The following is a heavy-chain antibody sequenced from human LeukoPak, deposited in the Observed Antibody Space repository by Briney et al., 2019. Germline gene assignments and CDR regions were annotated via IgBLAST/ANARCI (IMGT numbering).Heavy chain of an antibody. D-gene: IGHD3-16*01. CDR3: ARGGGRGRTGFDY. CDR1: GFTFSSYS. CDR2: ISSSSYI. J-gene: IGHJ4*02. Sequence: GGSLRLSCAASGFTFSSYSMNWVRQAPGKGLEWVSSISSSSYIYYADSVKGRFTISRDNAKNSLYLQMNSLRAEDTAVYYCARGGGRGRTGFDYWGQGTLVTVSS. V-gene: IGHV3-21*01.